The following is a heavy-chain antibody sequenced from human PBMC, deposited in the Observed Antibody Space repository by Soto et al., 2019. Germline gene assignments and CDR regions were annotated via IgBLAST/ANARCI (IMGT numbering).Heavy chain of an antibody. J-gene: IGHJ6*02. CDR1: GGTFSSYT. V-gene: IGHV1-69*02. CDR2: IIPTLGIA. D-gene: IGHD6-13*01. Sequence: GASVKVSCKASGGTFSSYTISWVRQAPGQGLEWMGRIIPTLGIANYAQKFQGRVTITADKSTSTAYMELSSLRSEDTAVYYCAYDSSSWPYYYYYGMDVWGQGTTVTVSS. CDR3: AYDSSSWPYYYYYGMDV.